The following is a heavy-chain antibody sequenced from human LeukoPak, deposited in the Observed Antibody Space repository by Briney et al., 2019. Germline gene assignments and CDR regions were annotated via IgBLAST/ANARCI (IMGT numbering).Heavy chain of an antibody. V-gene: IGHV4-34*01. CDR2: INHSGST. Sequence: SETLSLTCAVYGGSFSGYYWSWIRQPPGKGLEWIGEINHSGSTNYNPSLKSRVTISVDTSKNQFSLKLSSVTAADTAVYYCARGSEQWLVNFDYWGQGTLVTVSS. J-gene: IGHJ4*02. D-gene: IGHD6-19*01. CDR3: ARGSEQWLVNFDY. CDR1: GGSFSGYY.